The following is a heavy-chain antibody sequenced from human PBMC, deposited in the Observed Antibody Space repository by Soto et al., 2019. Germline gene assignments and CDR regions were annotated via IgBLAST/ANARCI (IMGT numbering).Heavy chain of an antibody. D-gene: IGHD2-15*01. J-gene: IGHJ1*01. CDR1: GGTFSSYA. CDR3: ARQASDIVVVVAATPPLYFQH. CDR2: IIPMFGTA. V-gene: IGHV1-69*13. Sequence: ASVKVSCMASGGTFSSYAISWVRQAPGQVLEWMGGIIPMFGTANYAQKFQGRVTITADESTSTAYMELSSLRSEDTAVYYCARQASDIVVVVAATPPLYFQHWGQGTLVTVSS.